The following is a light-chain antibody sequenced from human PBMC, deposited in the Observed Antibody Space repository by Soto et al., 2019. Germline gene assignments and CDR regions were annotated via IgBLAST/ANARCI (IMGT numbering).Light chain of an antibody. CDR2: EVN. J-gene: IGLJ1*01. CDR3: SSYAGSSYV. Sequence: QSVLTQPPSATGSPGQSVAISCTGTSSDVGGYNYVSWYQQHPGKAPKLMIYEVNKRPSGVPDRFSGSKSGNTASLTVSGLQAEDEADYYGSSYAGSSYVFGKATKATVL. V-gene: IGLV2-8*01. CDR1: SSDVGGYNY.